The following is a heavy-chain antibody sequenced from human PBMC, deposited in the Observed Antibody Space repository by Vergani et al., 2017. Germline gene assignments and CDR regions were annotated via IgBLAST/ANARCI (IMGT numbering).Heavy chain of an antibody. Sequence: QVQLPESGPGLVKPSETLSLTCTVSGGSVSSGSYYWSWIRQPPGKGLEWIGYIYYSGSTNYNPSLKSRVTISVDTSKNQFSLKLSSVTAADTAVYYCARQGSSHDSSGYSAHWYFDLWGRGTLVTVSS. D-gene: IGHD3-22*01. CDR1: GGSVSSGSYY. J-gene: IGHJ2*01. CDR3: ARQGSSHDSSGYSAHWYFDL. V-gene: IGHV4-61*01. CDR2: IYYSGST.